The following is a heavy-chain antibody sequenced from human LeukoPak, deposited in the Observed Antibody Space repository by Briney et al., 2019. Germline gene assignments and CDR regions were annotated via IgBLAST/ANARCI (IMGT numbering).Heavy chain of an antibody. CDR3: AREYVRGYYYYYGMDV. CDR1: GYTFNSYD. D-gene: IGHD2-2*01. Sequence: ASVKVSCKASGYTFNSYDINWVRQATEQGLEWMGWMNPNSGNTGYAQKFQGRVTMTRNTSISTAYMELSSLRSEDTAVYYCAREYVRGYYYYYGMDVWGQGTTVTVSS. V-gene: IGHV1-8*01. J-gene: IGHJ6*02. CDR2: MNPNSGNT.